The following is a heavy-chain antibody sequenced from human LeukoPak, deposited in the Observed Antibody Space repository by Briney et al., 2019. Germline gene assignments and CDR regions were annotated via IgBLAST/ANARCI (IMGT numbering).Heavy chain of an antibody. D-gene: IGHD6-19*01. Sequence: GGSLRLSCVASGFTFSWYSMNWVRQAPGKGLEWLSYIGTSNSPIYYADSVKGRFTVSRDNAKNSLYLQMNSLRDEDTAVYYCARDDGSGWNIVYWGQGTLVTVSS. CDR3: ARDDGSGWNIVY. V-gene: IGHV3-48*02. J-gene: IGHJ4*02. CDR1: GFTFSWYS. CDR2: IGTSNSPI.